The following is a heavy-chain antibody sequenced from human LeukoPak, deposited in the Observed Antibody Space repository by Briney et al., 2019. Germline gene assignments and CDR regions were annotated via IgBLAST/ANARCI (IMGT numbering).Heavy chain of an antibody. CDR3: ARISHYYGSEIEY. D-gene: IGHD3-10*01. CDR1: GYTFTSYD. CDR2: ISAYNGNT. V-gene: IGHV1-18*01. J-gene: IGHJ4*02. Sequence: GASVKVSCKASGYTFTSYDITWVRQAPGQGLEWMGWISAYNGNTNYAQKVQGRVTMTTDTSTSTAYMDLRSLRSDDTAVYYCARISHYYGSEIEYWGQGTPVTVSS.